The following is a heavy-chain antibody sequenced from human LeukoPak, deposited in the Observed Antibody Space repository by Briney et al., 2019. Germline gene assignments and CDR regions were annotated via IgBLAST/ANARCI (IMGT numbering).Heavy chain of an antibody. Sequence: GGSLRLSCAASGFTVGSNYMSWVRQAPGKGLEWVSVIYSGGSTYYADSVKGRFTISRDNSKNTLYLQMNSLRAEDTAVYYCARTGGSYYFDYWGQGTLVTVSS. D-gene: IGHD1-26*01. J-gene: IGHJ4*02. CDR2: IYSGGST. CDR3: ARTGGSYYFDY. CDR1: GFTVGSNY. V-gene: IGHV3-66*01.